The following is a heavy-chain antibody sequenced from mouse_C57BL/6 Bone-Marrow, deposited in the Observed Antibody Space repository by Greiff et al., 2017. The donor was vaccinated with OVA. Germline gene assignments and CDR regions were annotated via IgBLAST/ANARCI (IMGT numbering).Heavy chain of an antibody. Sequence: EVHLVESGPGLVKPSQSLSLTCSVTGYSITSGYYWNWIRQFPGNKLEWMGYISYDGSNNYNPSLKNRISITRDTSKNQFFLKLNSVTTEDTATYYCARDPDTTVVDWGQGTLVTVSA. J-gene: IGHJ3*01. CDR1: GYSITSGYY. CDR3: ARDPDTTVVD. V-gene: IGHV3-6*01. CDR2: ISYDGSN. D-gene: IGHD1-1*01.